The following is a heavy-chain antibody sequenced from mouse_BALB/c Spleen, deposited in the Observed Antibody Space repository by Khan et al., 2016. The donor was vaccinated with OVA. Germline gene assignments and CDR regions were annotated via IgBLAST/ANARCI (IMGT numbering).Heavy chain of an antibody. V-gene: IGHV3-2*02. CDR2: ISSTGST. J-gene: IGHJ4*01. CDR1: GYAITSDYA. Sequence: EVQLQESGPGLVKPSQSLSLTCTVTGYAITSDYAWNWIRQFPGNKLEWMGYISSTGSTSYNPSLKSRISITRDTSKNQFFLQLKSMNTEDTATYYCARSLYYSYGYALDCWGRGTSVTVSS. D-gene: IGHD2-14*01. CDR3: ARSLYYSYGYALDC.